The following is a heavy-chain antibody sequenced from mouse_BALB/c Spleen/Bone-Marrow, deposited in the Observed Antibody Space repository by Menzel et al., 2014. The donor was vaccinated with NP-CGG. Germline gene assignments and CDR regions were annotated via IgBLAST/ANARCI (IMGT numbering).Heavy chain of an antibody. CDR1: GFSLTSYG. J-gene: IGHJ3*01. D-gene: IGHD2-4*01. CDR2: IWAGGST. CDR3: AREGSTMIMTAFAY. V-gene: IGHV2-9*02. Sequence: VKLMESGPGLVAPSQSLSITCTVSGFSLTSYGVHWVRQPPGKGLEWLGVIWAGGSTNYNSALMSRLSISKDNSKSQVFLKMNSLQADDTAMYYCAREGSTMIMTAFAYWGQGTLVTVSA.